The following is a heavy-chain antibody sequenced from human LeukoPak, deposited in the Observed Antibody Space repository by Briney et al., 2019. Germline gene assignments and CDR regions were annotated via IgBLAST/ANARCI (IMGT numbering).Heavy chain of an antibody. J-gene: IGHJ5*02. D-gene: IGHD3-10*01. CDR2: ISGSGIYT. CDR3: AKSRAVDVNWFDP. Sequence: GGSLRLSCAASGFNFSSYAMSWVRQAPGKGLEWVSAISGSGIYTYYADSVKGRFTISRDNSKNTLYLQMNTLRAEDTAVYYRAKSRAVDVNWFDPWGQGTLVTVSS. CDR1: GFNFSSYA. V-gene: IGHV3-23*01.